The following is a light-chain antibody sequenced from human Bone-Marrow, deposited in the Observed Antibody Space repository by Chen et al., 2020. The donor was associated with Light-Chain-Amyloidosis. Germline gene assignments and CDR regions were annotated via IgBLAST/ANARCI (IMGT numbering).Light chain of an antibody. CDR1: DLPTKY. J-gene: IGLJ2*01. Sequence: SYELTQPPSVSVSPCQTARITCSGDDLPTKYAYWYQQKPGQAPVLVIHRDTERPSGISERFSGYSSGTTATLTISGVQAEDEADYHCQSADSSGTYEVIFGGGTKLTVL. CDR2: RDT. CDR3: QSADSSGTYEVI. V-gene: IGLV3-25*03.